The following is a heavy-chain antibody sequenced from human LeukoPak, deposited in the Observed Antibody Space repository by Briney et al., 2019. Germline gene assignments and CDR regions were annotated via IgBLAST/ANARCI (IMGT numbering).Heavy chain of an antibody. CDR3: ARDIDYGGRNYYYGMDV. D-gene: IGHD4-23*01. J-gene: IGHJ6*02. CDR2: IDAGNGNT. V-gene: IGHV1-3*01. CDR1: GYTFTGYA. Sequence: SVKVSCKASGYTFTGYAMHWVRQAPGQRLEWMGWIDAGNGNTKYSQKFQGRVTITRDTSASTAYMELRSLRSDDTAVYYCARDIDYGGRNYYYGMDVWGQGTTVTVSS.